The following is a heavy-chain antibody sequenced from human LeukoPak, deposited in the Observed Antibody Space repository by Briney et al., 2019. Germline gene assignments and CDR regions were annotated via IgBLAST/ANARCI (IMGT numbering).Heavy chain of an antibody. CDR2: IYYSGST. CDR3: ARVVAYDFWSGYSPPVYYFDY. J-gene: IGHJ4*02. Sequence: PSETLSLTCTVSGGSISSYYWSWIQQPPGKGLEWIGYIYYSGSTNYNPSLKSRVTISVDTSKNQFSLKLSSVTAADTAVYYCARVVAYDFWSGYSPPVYYFDYWGQGTLVTVSS. CDR1: GGSISSYY. V-gene: IGHV4-59*08. D-gene: IGHD3-3*01.